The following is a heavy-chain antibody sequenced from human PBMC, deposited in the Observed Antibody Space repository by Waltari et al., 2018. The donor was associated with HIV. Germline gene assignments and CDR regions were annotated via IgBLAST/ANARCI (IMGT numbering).Heavy chain of an antibody. CDR1: GYPFTSYR. J-gene: IGHJ4*02. CDR3: ARINCTSVSCYASLDY. D-gene: IGHD2-2*01. Sequence: QVQLVQSGAEVKKPGASVKVSCKASGYPFTSYRLSWVRQAPGQGLEWMGWVSAYNGNTNYAQKLKGRVTMTTDTSTSTAYMELRSLRSDDTAVYYCARINCTSVSCYASLDYWGQGTLVTVSS. CDR2: VSAYNGNT. V-gene: IGHV1-18*01.